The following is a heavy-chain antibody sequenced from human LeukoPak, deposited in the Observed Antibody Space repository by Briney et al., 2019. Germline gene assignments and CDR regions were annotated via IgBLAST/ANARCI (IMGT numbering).Heavy chain of an antibody. Sequence: SETLSLTCTVSGGSISSYYWSWIRQPPGKGLEWIGYIYYSGSANYNPSLKSRVTISVDTSKNQFSLKLSSVTAADTAVYYCARDLVPAATSYWFDPWGQGTLVTVSS. CDR1: GGSISSYY. V-gene: IGHV4-59*01. D-gene: IGHD2-2*01. J-gene: IGHJ5*02. CDR3: ARDLVPAATSYWFDP. CDR2: IYYSGSA.